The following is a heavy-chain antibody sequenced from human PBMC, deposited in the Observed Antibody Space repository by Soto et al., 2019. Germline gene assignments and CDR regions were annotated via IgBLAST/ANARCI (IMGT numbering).Heavy chain of an antibody. J-gene: IGHJ4*02. V-gene: IGHV1-18*01. D-gene: IGHD3-22*01. CDR3: ARDYYDSSGYKTPLFFDY. CDR2: ISAYNGNT. Sequence: ASVKVSCKASGYTFTSYGISWVRQAPGQGLEWMGWISAYNGNTNYAQKLQGRVTMTTDTSTSTAYMELRSLRSDDTAVYYCARDYYDSSGYKTPLFFDYWGQGTLVTVSS. CDR1: GYTFTSYG.